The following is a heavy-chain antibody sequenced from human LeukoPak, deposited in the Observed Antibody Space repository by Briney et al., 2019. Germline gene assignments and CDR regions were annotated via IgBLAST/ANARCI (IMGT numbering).Heavy chain of an antibody. V-gene: IGHV4-59*01. J-gene: IGHJ4*02. CDR1: GGSISSYY. D-gene: IGHD2-2*01. CDR2: IYYSGST. CDR3: AKDRYCSSPSCWNFDS. Sequence: SETLSLTCTVSGGSISSYYWSWIRQPPGKGLEWIGYIYYSGSTNYNPSLKSRVTISVDTSKNQFSLKLSSVTAADTAVYYCAKDRYCSSPSCWNFDSWGQGTLVTVSS.